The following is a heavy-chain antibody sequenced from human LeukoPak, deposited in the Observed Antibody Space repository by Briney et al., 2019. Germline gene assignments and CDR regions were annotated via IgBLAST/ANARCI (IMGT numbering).Heavy chain of an antibody. V-gene: IGHV3-23*01. CDR2: VSDSGGST. Sequence: PGGSLRLSCAASGFTFSSNALSWVRQAPGKGLEWVSSVSDSGGSTSYADSVKGRFFISKDNTGDSLSLQMTSLSAEDTAMYYCATLHFYAMGVWGQGTTVTVSS. CDR1: GFTFSSNA. J-gene: IGHJ6*01. CDR3: ATLHFYAMGV.